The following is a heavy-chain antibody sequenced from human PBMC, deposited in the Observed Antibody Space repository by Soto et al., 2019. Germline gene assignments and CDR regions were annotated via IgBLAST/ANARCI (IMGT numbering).Heavy chain of an antibody. CDR1: GYTFTSYD. V-gene: IGHV1-8*01. D-gene: IGHD3-3*01. CDR3: ARATVLRFLESSQVGVYYFDY. CDR2: MNPNSGNT. J-gene: IGHJ4*01. Sequence: ASVKVSCKASGYTFTSYDINWVRQATGQGLEWMGWMNPNSGNTGYAQKFQGRVTMTRNTSISTAYMEMSSLRSEDTAVYYCARATVLRFLESSQVGVYYFDYWGHGTLVTVSS.